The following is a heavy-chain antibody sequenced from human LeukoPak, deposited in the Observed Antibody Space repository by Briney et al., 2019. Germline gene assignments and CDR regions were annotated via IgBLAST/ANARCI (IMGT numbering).Heavy chain of an antibody. Sequence: GGCLRLSCAASGFTFNSYWFHWVRQAPGKWLVLVSRIGNDDSDTTYADSVKGRFPISSDNAKSTMYLQMNSLRADETAVYYCVRGGYDHAFDIWGQGTMVTVSS. CDR2: IGNDDSDT. J-gene: IGHJ3*02. CDR3: VRGGYDHAFDI. V-gene: IGHV3-74*01. D-gene: IGHD2-15*01. CDR1: GFTFNSYW.